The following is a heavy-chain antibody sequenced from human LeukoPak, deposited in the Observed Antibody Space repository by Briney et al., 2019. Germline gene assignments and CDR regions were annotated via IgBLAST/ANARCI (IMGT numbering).Heavy chain of an antibody. CDR3: ASSTYYYDSGGYYYYFDY. V-gene: IGHV3-21*01. Sequence: GGSLRLSCAASGFTFSSYSMNWVRQAPGKGLEWVSSISTSSNYIYYADSVKGRFTISRDNAKNSLYLQMNSLRAEDTAVYYCASSTYYYDSGGYYYYFDYWGRGTLVTVSS. D-gene: IGHD3-22*01. CDR1: GFTFSSYS. CDR2: ISTSSNYI. J-gene: IGHJ4*02.